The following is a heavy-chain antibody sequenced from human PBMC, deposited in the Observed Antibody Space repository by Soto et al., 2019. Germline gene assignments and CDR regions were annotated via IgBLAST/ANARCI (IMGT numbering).Heavy chain of an antibody. V-gene: IGHV3-30*18. J-gene: IGHJ4*02. D-gene: IGHD1-7*01. CDR1: GFNFDNYG. CDR2: ITYDGSFQ. CDR3: AKDRVGGTFYTPLGF. Sequence: QVQLVDSGGGVVQPGVPLRLSCQASGFNFDNYGMNWVHQAPGKWLEWVAVITYDGSFQYYADSVKGRFTISRDNSKNTLFLHLNTLKPEDTAVYHCAKDRVGGTFYTPLGFWGQGTLVTVAS.